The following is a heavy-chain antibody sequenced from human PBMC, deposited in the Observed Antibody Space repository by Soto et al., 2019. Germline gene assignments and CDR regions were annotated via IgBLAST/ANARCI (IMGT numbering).Heavy chain of an antibody. CDR2: LYDVFGS. CDR3: ASWHEREHAYDV. Sequence: DVQLVESGGGLIEPGESLRLSCAAFGLTVSGTKYVAWVRQAPGKGLEWVSALYDVFGSFYADSVKGRFTTSSDRSKSTVYLQMNDLRPDDTAVYYCASWHEREHAYDVWGQGTTVIVSS. J-gene: IGHJ3*01. V-gene: IGHV3-53*01. CDR1: GLTVSGTKY. D-gene: IGHD1-1*01.